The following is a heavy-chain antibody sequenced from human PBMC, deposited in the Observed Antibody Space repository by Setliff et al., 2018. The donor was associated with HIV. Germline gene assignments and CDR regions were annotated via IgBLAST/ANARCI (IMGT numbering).Heavy chain of an antibody. V-gene: IGHV5-51*01. D-gene: IGHD2-21*01. CDR1: GYSFTNYW. CDR2: IDPGDSDT. J-gene: IGHJ3*02. CDR3: ARDYYCGRDCYSAFDS. Sequence: PGESLKISCKGSGYSFTNYWIGWVRQMPGKGLEWMGIIDPGDSDTRYSPSFQGQVTISADKSISTAYLQWSSLKASDTAMYYCARDYYCGRDCYSAFDSWGQGTMVTVSS.